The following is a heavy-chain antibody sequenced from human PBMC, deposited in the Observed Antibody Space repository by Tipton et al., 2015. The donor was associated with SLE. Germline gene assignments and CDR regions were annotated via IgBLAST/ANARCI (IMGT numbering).Heavy chain of an antibody. Sequence: SLRLSCATSGFTFNAHWMHRVRQAPGKGLEWVSLIFSGGNTYYADSVKGRFTISRDTSKNTLDLHMESLRGADTAKYYCARGRAGSSDYFYNWGQGTLVTVSS. CDR3: ARGRAGSSDYFYN. CDR2: IFSGGNT. V-gene: IGHV3-66*02. CDR1: GFTFNAHW. J-gene: IGHJ1*01. D-gene: IGHD3-10*01.